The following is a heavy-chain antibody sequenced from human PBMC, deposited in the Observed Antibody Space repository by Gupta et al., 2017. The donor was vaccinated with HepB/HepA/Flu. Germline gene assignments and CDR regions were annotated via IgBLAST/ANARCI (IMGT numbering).Heavy chain of an antibody. J-gene: IGHJ3*02. CDR3: ARRFFGAILGHDAFDI. V-gene: IGHV4-39*01. D-gene: IGHD3-10*01. CDR1: GGSISSSSYY. CDR2: IYYSGST. Sequence: QLQLQESGSGLVKPSETLSLTCTVSGGSISSSSYYCGWIRQPPGKGLECIGSIYYSGSTYYNPSHKSRVTISVDTSKNQFSLKLSSVTAADTAVYYCARRFFGAILGHDAFDIWGQGTMVTVSS.